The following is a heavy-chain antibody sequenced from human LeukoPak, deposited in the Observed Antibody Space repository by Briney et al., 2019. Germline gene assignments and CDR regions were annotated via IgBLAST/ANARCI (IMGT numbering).Heavy chain of an antibody. J-gene: IGHJ4*02. CDR2: VHYTGRT. CDR1: GGSISGFY. Sequence: SETLSLSCTVSGGSISGFYWSWIRQPPGKGLEWIAYVHYTGRTKYNPSLKSRVTISVDTSKNQFSLKLSSVTAADTAVYYCARTDILTGFANFDYWGQGTLVTVSS. D-gene: IGHD3-9*01. V-gene: IGHV4-59*08. CDR3: ARTDILTGFANFDY.